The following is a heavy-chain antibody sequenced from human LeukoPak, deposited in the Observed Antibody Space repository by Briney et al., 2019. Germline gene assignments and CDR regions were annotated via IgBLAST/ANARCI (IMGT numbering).Heavy chain of an antibody. CDR3: ARLGFCRGDKCLDDY. CDR1: GGSMSPSY. J-gene: IGHJ4*02. Sequence: SETLSLTCTVYGGSMSPSYWSWMRQPPGKGPEYVGYIFYTVGTNYNPALKPRVTVSLDTSKNQFSLKLSYVTATDTAVYYCARLGFCRGDKCLDDYWGQGTLVTVSS. D-gene: IGHD2-15*01. CDR2: IFYTVGT. V-gene: IGHV4-59*08.